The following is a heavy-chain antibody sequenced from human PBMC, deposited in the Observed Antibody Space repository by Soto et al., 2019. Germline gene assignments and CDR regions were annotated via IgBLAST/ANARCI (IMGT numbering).Heavy chain of an antibody. Sequence: QVQLVESGGGVIQPERSLRLSCAASGFTFSTHGMHWVRQAPGKGLEWVAGISHDASSKYYVDSVKGRFTISRDNXRNTLYLQMDSLRTDDTAVYYCANGARRELPNFYYWGQGTLVTISP. CDR1: GFTFSTHG. CDR3: ANGARRELPNFYY. D-gene: IGHD1-26*01. V-gene: IGHV3-30*18. J-gene: IGHJ4*02. CDR2: ISHDASSK.